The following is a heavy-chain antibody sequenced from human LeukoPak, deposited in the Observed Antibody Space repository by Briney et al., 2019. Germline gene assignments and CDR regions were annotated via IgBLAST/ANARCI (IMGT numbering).Heavy chain of an antibody. J-gene: IGHJ4*02. V-gene: IGHV3-23*01. CDR3: AKDLRVGTTTIFDY. CDR1: GFTFSSYA. D-gene: IGHD2-21*02. Sequence: GGSLRLSCAASGFTFSSYAMSWVRKAPGKGLEWVSAISGSGGSTYYADSAKGRFTISRDNSKNTLYLQMNSLRAEDTAVYYCAKDLRVGTTTIFDYWGQGTLVTVSS. CDR2: ISGSGGST.